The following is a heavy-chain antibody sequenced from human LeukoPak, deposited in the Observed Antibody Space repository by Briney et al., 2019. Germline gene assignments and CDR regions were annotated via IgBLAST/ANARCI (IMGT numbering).Heavy chain of an antibody. Sequence: GGSLRLSCAASGFTFSNYAMHWVRQAPGKGLEWVSATSASGRSTYYADSVKGRFTISRDNSKNTLYLHMNSLSAEDTAVYYCAKDQRVVPLAYWGQGTLVTVSS. CDR2: TSASGRST. CDR1: GFTFSNYA. V-gene: IGHV3-23*01. J-gene: IGHJ4*02. CDR3: AKDQRVVPLAY. D-gene: IGHD2-15*01.